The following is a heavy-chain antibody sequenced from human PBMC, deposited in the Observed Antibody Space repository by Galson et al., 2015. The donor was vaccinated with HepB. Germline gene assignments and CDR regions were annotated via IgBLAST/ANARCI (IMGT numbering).Heavy chain of an antibody. J-gene: IGHJ4*02. V-gene: IGHV3-23*01. CDR1: GFTFSSYA. Sequence: SLRLSCAASGFTFSSYAMSWVRQAPGKGLEWVSAISGSGGSTYYADSVKGRFTISRDNSKNTLYLQMNSLRAEDTAVYYCAKSRPYYYDSSGYSPLCDYWCQGTLVTVSS. D-gene: IGHD3-22*01. CDR2: ISGSGGST. CDR3: AKSRPYYYDSSGYSPLCDY.